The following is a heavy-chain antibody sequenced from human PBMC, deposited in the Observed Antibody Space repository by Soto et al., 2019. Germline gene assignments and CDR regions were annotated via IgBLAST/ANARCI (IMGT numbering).Heavy chain of an antibody. Sequence: GGSLRLSCAASGFTFIAYGMSWVRQAPGKGLEWVSAITNTGGTTSYTGSVRGRFTISRDNSENTVYLQMNSLRADDTAVYFCAKGAQSNQYYFDFWGQGTLVTVSS. V-gene: IGHV3-23*01. CDR1: GFTFIAYG. CDR2: ITNTGGTT. J-gene: IGHJ4*02. D-gene: IGHD2-2*01. CDR3: AKGAQSNQYYFDF.